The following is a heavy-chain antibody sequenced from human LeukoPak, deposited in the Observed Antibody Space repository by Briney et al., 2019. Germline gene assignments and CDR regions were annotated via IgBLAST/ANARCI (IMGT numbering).Heavy chain of an antibody. D-gene: IGHD3-22*01. CDR1: GFTFEDFA. Sequence: QSGGSLRLSCEGTGFTFEDFAMHWVRQTPGKGPEWVSGITWNSRKIDYADSVKGRFTISRDNAKKSVYLQMNSLRPGDTAVYYCTKTNDGSGFLNDAYDIWGQGTKVIVSS. CDR3: TKTNDGSGFLNDAYDI. J-gene: IGHJ3*02. CDR2: ITWNSRKI. V-gene: IGHV3-9*01.